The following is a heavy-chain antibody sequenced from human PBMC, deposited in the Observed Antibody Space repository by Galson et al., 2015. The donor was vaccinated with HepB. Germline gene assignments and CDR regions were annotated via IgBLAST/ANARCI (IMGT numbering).Heavy chain of an antibody. CDR3: TTDGPVMVRGVIGNY. V-gene: IGHV3-21*01. Sequence: SLRLSCAASGFTFSSYSMNWVRQAPGKGLEWVSSISSSSSYIYYADSVKGRFTISRDNAKNSLYLQMNSLRAEDTAVYYCTTDGPVMVRGVIGNYWGQGTLVTVSS. D-gene: IGHD3-10*01. J-gene: IGHJ4*02. CDR1: GFTFSSYS. CDR2: ISSSSSYI.